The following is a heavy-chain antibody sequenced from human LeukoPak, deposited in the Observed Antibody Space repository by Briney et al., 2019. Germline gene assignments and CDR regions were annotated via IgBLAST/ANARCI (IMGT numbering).Heavy chain of an antibody. CDR3: ARGGDSGYDSFYYYYMDV. CDR2: ISAYNGNT. Sequence: WASVKVSCKASGYTFTSYGISWVRQAPGQGLEWMGWISAYNGNTNYAQKLQGRVTMTTGTSTSTAYMELRSLRSDDTAVYYCARGGDSGYDSFYYYYMDVWGKGTTVTVSS. CDR1: GYTFTSYG. V-gene: IGHV1-18*01. D-gene: IGHD5-12*01. J-gene: IGHJ6*03.